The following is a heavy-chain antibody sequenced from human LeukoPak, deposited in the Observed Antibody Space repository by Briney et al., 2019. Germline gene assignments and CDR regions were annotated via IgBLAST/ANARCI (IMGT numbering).Heavy chain of an antibody. Sequence: SETLSLTCTVSGDSISSYFWSWIRQPPGKGLEWIGYFHDSGSANYNPSLKSRITLSVDTSKNQFSLKLRSVTAADTAVYYCARDSHSVDTATPRGFDPWGQGTLVTVSS. V-gene: IGHV4-59*01. J-gene: IGHJ5*02. CDR2: FHDSGSA. CDR1: GDSISSYF. CDR3: ARDSHSVDTATPRGFDP. D-gene: IGHD2-15*01.